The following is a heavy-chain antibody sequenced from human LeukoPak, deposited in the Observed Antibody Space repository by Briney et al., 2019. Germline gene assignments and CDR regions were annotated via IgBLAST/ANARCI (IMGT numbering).Heavy chain of an antibody. CDR1: GFTFSGYA. V-gene: IGHV3-23*01. J-gene: IGHJ4*02. CDR3: AKDRVTVPDYPPPFDY. CDR2: ISGSGGST. Sequence: PGGSLRLSCAASGFTFSGYAMSWVRQAPGKGLEWVSAISGSGGSTYYADSVKGRFTISRDNSKNTLYLQMNSLRAEDTAVYYCAKDRVTVPDYPPPFDYWGQGTLVTVSS. D-gene: IGHD4-11*01.